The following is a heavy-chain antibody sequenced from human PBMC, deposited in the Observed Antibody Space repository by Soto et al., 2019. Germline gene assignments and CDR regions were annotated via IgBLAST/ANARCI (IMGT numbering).Heavy chain of an antibody. CDR2: IKSKTDGGTT. CDR3: TTGGGNIAAYWYFDL. D-gene: IGHD2-15*01. J-gene: IGHJ2*01. CDR1: GFTFSNAW. Sequence: GSLRLSCAASGFTFSNAWMSWVRQAPGKGLEWVGRIKSKTDGGTTDFPAPVKGRFTISRDDSKNTLSLQMNSLKTEDTAVYXCTTGGGNIAAYWYFDLWGRGTLVTVSS. V-gene: IGHV3-15*01.